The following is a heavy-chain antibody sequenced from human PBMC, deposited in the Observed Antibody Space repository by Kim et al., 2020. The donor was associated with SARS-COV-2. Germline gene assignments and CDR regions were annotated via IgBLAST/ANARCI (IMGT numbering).Heavy chain of an antibody. CDR1: GGSFSGYY. CDR2: INHSGST. J-gene: IGHJ4*01. D-gene: IGHD3-9*01. Sequence: SETLSLTCAVYGGSFSGYYWSWIRQPPGKGLEWIGEINHSGSTNYNPSLKSRVTISVDTSKNQFSLKLSSVTAADTAVYYCARRKGADYDILTGPAFDY. CDR3: ARRKGADYDILTGPAFDY. V-gene: IGHV4-34*01.